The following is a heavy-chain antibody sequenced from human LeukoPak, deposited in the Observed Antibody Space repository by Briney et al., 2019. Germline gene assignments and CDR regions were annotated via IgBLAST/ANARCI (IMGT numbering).Heavy chain of an antibody. J-gene: IGHJ6*03. D-gene: IGHD2-8*01. CDR2: INWNGDGT. CDR3: ARVPVMDFYYYSSMDV. V-gene: IGHV3-20*04. CDR1: GFTFDDYG. Sequence: GGSLRLSCAASGFTFDDYGMSWVRQAPGKGLEWVSSINWNGDGTGYAQSVKGRFTISRDNAKNSLYLQMNSLRAEDTALYYCARVPVMDFYYYSSMDVWGKGTTVTVSS.